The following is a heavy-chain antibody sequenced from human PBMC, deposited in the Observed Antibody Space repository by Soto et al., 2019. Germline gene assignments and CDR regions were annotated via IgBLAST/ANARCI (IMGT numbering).Heavy chain of an antibody. CDR3: ARDDYGSGEIDY. CDR2: IWYDGSNK. Sequence: ESGGGVVQPGRSLRLSCAASGFTFSSYGMHWVRQAPGKGLEWVAVIWYDGSNKYYADSVKGRFTISRDNSKNTLYLQMNSLRAEDTAGYYCARDDYGSGEIDYWGQGTLVTVSS. D-gene: IGHD3-10*01. J-gene: IGHJ4*02. CDR1: GFTFSSYG. V-gene: IGHV3-33*01.